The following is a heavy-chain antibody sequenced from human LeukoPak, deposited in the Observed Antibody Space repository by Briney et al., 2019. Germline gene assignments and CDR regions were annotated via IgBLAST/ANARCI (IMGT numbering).Heavy chain of an antibody. Sequence: GGSLRLSCEASEFTFRSYAMTWVREAPGKGMEWVSAISGSGAKTYYADSVKGRFTISRDNSRNTLYLQMNSLRAEDTAVYYCAQGDSYYDFLLSVWGQGTMVTVSS. V-gene: IGHV3-23*01. J-gene: IGHJ3*01. CDR2: ISGSGAKT. CDR1: EFTFRSYA. D-gene: IGHD3-3*01. CDR3: AQGDSYYDFLLSV.